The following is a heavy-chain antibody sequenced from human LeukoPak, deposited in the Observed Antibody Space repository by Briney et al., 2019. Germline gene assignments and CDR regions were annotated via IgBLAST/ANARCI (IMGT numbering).Heavy chain of an antibody. J-gene: IGHJ4*02. V-gene: IGHV3-74*01. Sequence: GGSLRLSCAASGFTFTAYWMDWVRRVPRKGLVWVSRINTDGSSKTYADSVKGRFTISRDNAENTLYLQMNSLRAGDTAVYYCTRDIGGPVDFWGQGTLVTVSS. D-gene: IGHD3-16*01. CDR1: GFTFTAYW. CDR3: TRDIGGPVDF. CDR2: INTDGSSK.